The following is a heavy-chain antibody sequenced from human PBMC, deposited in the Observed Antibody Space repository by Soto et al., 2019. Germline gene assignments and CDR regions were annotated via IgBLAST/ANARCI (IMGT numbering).Heavy chain of an antibody. D-gene: IGHD2-2*01. Sequence: ASVKFSCKTSGYTFSNYGITWVRQAPGQPLECLGWISLYSGGTNSAQKFQGRVSMTTXTXXTXXXMXLXXRRXAXTAVYYCARVVPRAEAWFGPWGQGTLVTVSS. CDR1: GYTFSNYG. CDR3: ARVVPRAEAWFGP. CDR2: ISLYSGGT. V-gene: IGHV1-18*01. J-gene: IGHJ5*02.